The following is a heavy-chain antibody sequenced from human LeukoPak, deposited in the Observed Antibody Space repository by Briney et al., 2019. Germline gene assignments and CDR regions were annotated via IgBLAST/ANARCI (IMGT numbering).Heavy chain of an antibody. D-gene: IGHD2-21*02. V-gene: IGHV3-23*01. J-gene: IGHJ4*02. Sequence: GGSLILSCAASGFTFSSYAMSGVRQAPGKGLEWVSAISGSGGSTYYADSVKGRFTISRDNSKNTLYLQMNSLRAEDTAVYYCAKAQILVTELFFDYWGQGTLVTVSS. CDR1: GFTFSSYA. CDR2: ISGSGGST. CDR3: AKAQILVTELFFDY.